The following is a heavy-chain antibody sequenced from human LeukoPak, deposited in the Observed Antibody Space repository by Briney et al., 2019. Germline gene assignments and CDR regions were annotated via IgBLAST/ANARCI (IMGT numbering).Heavy chain of an antibody. V-gene: IGHV3-21*01. D-gene: IGHD3-9*01. J-gene: IGHJ3*02. CDR1: GFTFSSYS. CDR2: ISSSSSYI. CDR3: ARLPFDDMADAFDI. Sequence: GGSLRLSCAASGFTFSSYSMNWVRQAPGKGLEWVSSISSSSSYIYYADSVKGRFTISRDNAKNSLYLQMNSLRAEDTAVYYCARLPFDDMADAFDIWGQGTMVTVSS.